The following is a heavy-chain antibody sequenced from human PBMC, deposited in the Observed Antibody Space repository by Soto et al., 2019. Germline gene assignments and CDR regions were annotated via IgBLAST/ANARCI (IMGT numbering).Heavy chain of an antibody. D-gene: IGHD3-10*01. J-gene: IGHJ6*02. CDR2: INPNSGGT. CDR1: GYTFTGYY. V-gene: IGHV1-2*04. CDR3: ARGPARFIVRGVHQYGMDV. Sequence: ASVKVSCKASGYTFTGYYMHWVRQAPGQGLEWMGWINPNSGGTNYAQKFQGWVTMTRDTSISTAYMELSRLRSDDTAVYYCARGPARFIVRGVHQYGMDVWCQGPTVTVSS.